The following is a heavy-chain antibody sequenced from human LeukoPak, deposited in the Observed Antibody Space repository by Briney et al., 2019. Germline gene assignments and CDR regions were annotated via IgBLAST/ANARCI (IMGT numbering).Heavy chain of an antibody. V-gene: IGHV1-69*06. CDR2: IIPIFGTA. D-gene: IGHD6-13*01. Sequence: VASVKVSCKASGGTFSSYAISWVRQAPGQGLEWMGGIIPIFGTANYAQKFQGRVTITADKSTSTAYMELSSLRAEDTAVYYCARDEGSSWYGGGAFDIWGQGTMVTVSS. CDR1: GGTFSSYA. J-gene: IGHJ3*02. CDR3: ARDEGSSWYGGGAFDI.